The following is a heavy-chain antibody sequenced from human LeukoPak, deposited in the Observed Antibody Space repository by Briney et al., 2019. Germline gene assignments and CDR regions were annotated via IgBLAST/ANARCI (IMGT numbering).Heavy chain of an antibody. CDR1: GGSFSFYY. CDR3: ARGIYGREYYFDY. J-gene: IGHJ4*02. V-gene: IGHV4-34*01. CDR2: ISQSGST. Sequence: PSETLSLTCGVSGGSFSFYYWSWIRQPPGKGLEWIGEISQSGSTNYNPSLKSRVTISVDTSKNQFSLKLSSVTAADTAVYYCARGIYGREYYFDYWGQGTLVTVSS. D-gene: IGHD3-10*01.